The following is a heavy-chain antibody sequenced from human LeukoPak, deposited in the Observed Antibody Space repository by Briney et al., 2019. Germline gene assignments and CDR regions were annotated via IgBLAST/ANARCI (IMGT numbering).Heavy chain of an antibody. V-gene: IGHV4-4*07. J-gene: IGHJ5*01. CDR2: VYASATT. Sequence: PSETLSLTCTVSGASLSTYFWSWIRQPAGKRMEWIGRVYASATTYYNPSLRSRVTLSIDTSKNQFSLSLNSVTAADTAVYYCAKTHCGGGSCDKFDSWGQGILVTVSS. CDR3: AKTHCGGGSCDKFDS. CDR1: GASLSTYF. D-gene: IGHD2-21*01.